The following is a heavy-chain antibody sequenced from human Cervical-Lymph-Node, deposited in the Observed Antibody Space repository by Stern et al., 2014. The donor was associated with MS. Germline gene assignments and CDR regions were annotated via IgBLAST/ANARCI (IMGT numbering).Heavy chain of an antibody. J-gene: IGHJ4*02. Sequence: QVQLQESGPRQVKTAETLSLTCSVSRGSISTYYWSWIRQPAGKGLAWIGRVPTTWNTGCTPSHKNRVTMSVDPSKNQFSLHLKSVTAADTAMYFCARDGSWSPLDYWGQGIQVTVSS. D-gene: IGHD6-13*01. CDR3: ARDGSWSPLDY. V-gene: IGHV4-4*07. CDR2: VPTTWNT. CDR1: RGSISTYY.